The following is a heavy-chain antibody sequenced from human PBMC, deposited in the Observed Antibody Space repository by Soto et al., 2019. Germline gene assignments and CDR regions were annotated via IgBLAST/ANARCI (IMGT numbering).Heavy chain of an antibody. CDR2: ISGSGGST. D-gene: IGHD3-22*01. V-gene: IGHV3-23*01. Sequence: AGGSLRLSCAASGFTFSSYAMSWVRQAPGKGLEWVSAISGSGGSTYYADSVKGRFTISRDNSKNTLYLQMNSLRAEDTAVYYCAKDFSRDYDSSGYLPWGQGTLVTVSS. J-gene: IGHJ5*02. CDR1: GFTFSSYA. CDR3: AKDFSRDYDSSGYLP.